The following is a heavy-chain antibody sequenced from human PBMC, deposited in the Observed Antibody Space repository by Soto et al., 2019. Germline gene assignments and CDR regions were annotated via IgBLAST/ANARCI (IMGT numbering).Heavy chain of an antibody. D-gene: IGHD3-16*01. CDR1: GFTFSSFG. V-gene: IGHV3-23*01. Sequence: TGGSLRLSCTASGFTFSSFGMTWVRPAPGKGLEWVSTVNGGGDSTHYADSVKGRFSIFRDNSKNTVYLQMNSLRAEDSAIYYCVKDVGYGFILYDFWGQGTLVTVSS. CDR2: VNGGGDST. CDR3: VKDVGYGFILYDF. J-gene: IGHJ4*02.